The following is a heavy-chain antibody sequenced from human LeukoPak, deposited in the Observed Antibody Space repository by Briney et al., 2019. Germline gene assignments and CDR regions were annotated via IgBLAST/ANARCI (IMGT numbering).Heavy chain of an antibody. CDR1: GGSITSRSYY. D-gene: IGHD3-9*01. J-gene: IGHJ6*02. V-gene: IGHV4-39*07. Sequence: PSEILSLTCAVSGGSITSRSYYCGWIRQPPGKGLEWIGSITYNGRTYYNPSLKSRVTISVDRSKNQFSLKLNSVTAADTAVYYCARGVDYDNNYFQYGMDVWGRGTTVTVSS. CDR2: ITYNGRT. CDR3: ARGVDYDNNYFQYGMDV.